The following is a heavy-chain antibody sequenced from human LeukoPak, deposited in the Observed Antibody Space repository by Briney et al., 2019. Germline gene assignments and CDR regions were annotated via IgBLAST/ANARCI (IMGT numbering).Heavy chain of an antibody. V-gene: IGHV3-23*01. Sequence: GGSLRLSCAASGFTFSSYAMSWVRQAPGKGLEWVSAISDSGGSTYYADSVKGRFTISRDNSKNTLYLQMNSLRAEDTAVYYCAKDGGYCSGGSCYGYWGQGTLVTVSS. CDR2: ISDSGGST. J-gene: IGHJ4*02. CDR1: GFTFSSYA. CDR3: AKDGGYCSGGSCYGY. D-gene: IGHD2-15*01.